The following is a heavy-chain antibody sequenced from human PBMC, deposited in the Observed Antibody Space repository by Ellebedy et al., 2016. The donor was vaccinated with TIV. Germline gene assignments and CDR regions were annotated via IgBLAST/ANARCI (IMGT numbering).Heavy chain of an antibody. D-gene: IGHD5-12*01. CDR1: GGSVSSYY. V-gene: IGHV4-4*07. CDR2: LHASGNT. J-gene: IGHJ4*02. Sequence: MPSETLSLTCTVSGGSVSSYYWSWIRQPAGKGLEWIGRLHASGNTDYNPSLRSRVTMSVDTSKSQFSLKLTSVTAADTAMYYCARHGYTGYDLDCWGQGALVTVSS. CDR3: ARHGYTGYDLDC.